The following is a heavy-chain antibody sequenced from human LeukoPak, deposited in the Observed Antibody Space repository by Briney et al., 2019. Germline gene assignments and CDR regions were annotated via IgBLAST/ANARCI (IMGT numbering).Heavy chain of an antibody. CDR1: GITFSSYA. J-gene: IGHJ4*02. Sequence: PGGSLRLSCAASGITFSSYAMSWVRQAPGKGLEWVSGVSGSGGSTYYADSVKGRFTISRDNSKNTLYLQMNSLRAEDTAVYYCAKDLWDSGSQAYFDHWGQGTLVTVSS. D-gene: IGHD3-10*01. CDR2: VSGSGGST. CDR3: AKDLWDSGSQAYFDH. V-gene: IGHV3-23*01.